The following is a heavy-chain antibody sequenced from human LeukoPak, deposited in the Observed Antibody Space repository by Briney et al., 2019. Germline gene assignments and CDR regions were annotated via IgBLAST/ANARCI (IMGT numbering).Heavy chain of an antibody. Sequence: GESLKISCKGSGYNFSNYWIGWVRHLPGRGLEWMGTIFPDDSDTRYSPSFRGQVTMSADRSINTAYLHWRSLKASDTAMYYCARHEDPISSWYESWGQGTLVTVSA. V-gene: IGHV5-51*01. CDR1: GYNFSNYW. J-gene: IGHJ5*02. CDR2: IFPDDSDT. D-gene: IGHD6-13*01. CDR3: ARHEDPISSWYES.